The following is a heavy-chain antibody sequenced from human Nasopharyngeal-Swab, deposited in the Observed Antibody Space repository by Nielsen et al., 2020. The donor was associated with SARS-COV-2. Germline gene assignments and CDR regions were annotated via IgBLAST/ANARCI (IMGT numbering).Heavy chain of an antibody. D-gene: IGHD1-26*01. CDR2: IYDDGRT. Sequence: GGSLRLSCAASGFLVTSNYMNWVRQAPGGGLEWVSVIYDDGRTYYADSVKGRFIISRDNSKNTVSLQMNSLRADDTAVYYCARDGDGAWDLDYWGQGTLVTVSS. V-gene: IGHV3-53*01. J-gene: IGHJ4*02. CDR3: ARDGDGAWDLDY. CDR1: GFLVTSNY.